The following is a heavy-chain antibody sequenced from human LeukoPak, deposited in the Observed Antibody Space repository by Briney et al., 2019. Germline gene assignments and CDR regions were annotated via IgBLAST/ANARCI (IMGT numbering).Heavy chain of an antibody. Sequence: SETLSLTCAVYGGSFSGYYWSWIRQPPGKGLEWIGEINHSGSTNYNPSLKSRVTISVDTSKNQFSLKLSSVTAADTAVYYCARDPSVGATNIWGQGTMVTVSS. V-gene: IGHV4-34*01. CDR1: GGSFSGYY. J-gene: IGHJ3*02. D-gene: IGHD1-26*01. CDR2: INHSGST. CDR3: ARDPSVGATNI.